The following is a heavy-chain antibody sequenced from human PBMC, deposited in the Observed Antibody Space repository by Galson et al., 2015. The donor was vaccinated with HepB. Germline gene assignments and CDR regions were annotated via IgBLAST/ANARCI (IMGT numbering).Heavy chain of an antibody. CDR1: AYTFSNYA. CDR2: ISGFTGNT. D-gene: IGHD6-13*01. V-gene: IGHV1-18*01. CDR3: ARVSRQQLVGDYFDY. Sequence: SVKVSCKASAYTFSNYAITWVRQAPGQGLEWIGWISGFTGNTNYAQKLQGRVTMTTDTSTTTAYMELRSLRSDDTAVYYCARVSRQQLVGDYFDYWGQGTLVTVSS. J-gene: IGHJ4*02.